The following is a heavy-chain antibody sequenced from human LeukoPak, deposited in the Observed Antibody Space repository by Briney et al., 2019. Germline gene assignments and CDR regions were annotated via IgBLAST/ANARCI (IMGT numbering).Heavy chain of an antibody. CDR3: AKGATAMEFFDC. J-gene: IGHJ4*02. D-gene: IGHD5-18*01. CDR1: GFTSSSYA. CDR2: ISGSGGRT. V-gene: IGHV3-23*01. Sequence: GGSLRLSCAASGFTSSSYAMSWVRQAPGKRLEWVSGISGSGGRTYYADSVKGRFTISRDISKNTLYLQMNSLRAEDTAVYYCAKGATAMEFFDCWGQGTLVTVSS.